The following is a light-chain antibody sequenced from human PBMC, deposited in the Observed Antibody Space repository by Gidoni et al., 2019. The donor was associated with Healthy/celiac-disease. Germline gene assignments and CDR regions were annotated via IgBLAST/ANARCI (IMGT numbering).Light chain of an antibody. J-gene: IGKJ4*01. CDR3: QQYNNWPPFT. Sequence: EIVMTQSPATLSVSPGERATLPCRASQSVSSNLAWYQQKPGQAPRLLIYGASTRATGIPARFSGSGSGTEFTLTISSLQSEDFAVYYCQQYNNWPPFTFXGXTKVEIK. CDR2: GAS. V-gene: IGKV3-15*01. CDR1: QSVSSN.